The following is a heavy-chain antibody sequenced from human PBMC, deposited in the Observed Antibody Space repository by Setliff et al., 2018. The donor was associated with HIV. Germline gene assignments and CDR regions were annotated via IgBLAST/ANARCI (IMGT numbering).Heavy chain of an antibody. Sequence: VSSVKVSCKISGYNLTELSIHWVRQAPGKGLEWMANFDPEDGETFYAQKFQGRLTMTRNTSISTAYMEVSSLRSEDTAVYYCARGWIEQQLVWNYWGQGTLVTVSS. J-gene: IGHJ4*02. D-gene: IGHD6-13*01. CDR3: ARGWIEQQLVWNY. CDR2: FDPEDGET. V-gene: IGHV1-24*01. CDR1: GYNLTELS.